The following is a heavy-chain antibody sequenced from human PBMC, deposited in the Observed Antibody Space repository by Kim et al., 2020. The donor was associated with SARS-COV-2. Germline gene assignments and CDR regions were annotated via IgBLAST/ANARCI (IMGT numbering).Heavy chain of an antibody. CDR2: ISYDGSNK. V-gene: IGHV3-30*04. CDR3: ARDPEPGFFDY. CDR1: GFTFSSYA. D-gene: IGHD3-9*01. Sequence: GWSLRLSCAASGFTFSSYAMHGVRQAPGKGLEWVAVISYDGSNKYYADSVKGRFTISRDNSKNTLYLQMNSLRAEDTAVYYCARDPEPGFFDYWGQGTLVTVSS. J-gene: IGHJ4*02.